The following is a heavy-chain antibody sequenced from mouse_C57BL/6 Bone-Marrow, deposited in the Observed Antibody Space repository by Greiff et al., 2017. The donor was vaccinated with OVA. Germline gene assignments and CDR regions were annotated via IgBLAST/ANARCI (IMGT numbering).Heavy chain of an antibody. D-gene: IGHD2-5*01. Sequence: ESGPGLVKPSQSLSLTCSVTGYSITSGYYWNWIRQFPGNKLEWMGYISYDGSNNYNPSLKNRISITRDTSKNQFFLKLNSVTTEDTATYYCARGDYSNYVYFDYWGQGTTLTVSS. CDR2: ISYDGSN. CDR1: GYSITSGYY. V-gene: IGHV3-6*01. J-gene: IGHJ2*01. CDR3: ARGDYSNYVYFDY.